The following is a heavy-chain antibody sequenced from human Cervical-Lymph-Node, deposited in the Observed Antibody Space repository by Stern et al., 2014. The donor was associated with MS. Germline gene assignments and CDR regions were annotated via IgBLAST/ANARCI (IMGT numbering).Heavy chain of an antibody. J-gene: IGHJ5*02. Sequence: EVQLVESGGGLVQPGRSLRLSCAASGFIFGEYAMHWVRQAPGKGLEWGSGIHWNGSGIGYADSLKGLFSISRDNFKNFLYLQMNCLRPEDPAFYFCAREGPCYRGTYVRKNWFDPWGQGTLVTVSS. CDR1: GFIFGEYA. CDR3: AREGPCYRGTYVRKNWFDP. D-gene: IGHD3-10*02. CDR2: IHWNGSGI. V-gene: IGHV3-9*01.